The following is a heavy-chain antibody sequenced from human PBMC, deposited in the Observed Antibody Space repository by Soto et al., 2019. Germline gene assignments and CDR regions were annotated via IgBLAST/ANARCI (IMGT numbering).Heavy chain of an antibody. D-gene: IGHD2-2*01. CDR1: GGSISSSRSY. CDR3: ARQQTTADIDLWFDP. CDR2: IFYSGST. V-gene: IGHV4-39*01. J-gene: IGHJ5*02. Sequence: QLQLQESGPGLVKASETLSLTCNVSGGSISSSRSYCAWIRQPPVKGLEWIANIFYSGSTYYNPSLASRVTVSVDPSTNQFALKLSSVTAADTAVYYCARQQTTADIDLWFDPWGQGTMVTVSS.